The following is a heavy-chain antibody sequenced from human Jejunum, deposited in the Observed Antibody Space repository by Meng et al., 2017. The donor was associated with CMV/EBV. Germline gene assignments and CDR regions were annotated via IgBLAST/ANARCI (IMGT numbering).Heavy chain of an antibody. CDR3: ARQKCGGDCDMDV. CDR2: IKQDGSER. D-gene: IGHD2-21*01. V-gene: IGHV3-7*01. CDR1: GFTFSSYW. Sequence: GFTFSSYWMNLVRQVPGKGLEWVANIKQDGSERYYVESVKGRFTISRNNAKNSLFLQMDGLRAEDTAVYYCARQKCGGDCDMDVWGQGTTVTVSS. J-gene: IGHJ6*02.